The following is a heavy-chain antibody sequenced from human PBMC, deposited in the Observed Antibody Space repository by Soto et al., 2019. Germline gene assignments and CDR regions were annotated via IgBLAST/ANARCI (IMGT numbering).Heavy chain of an antibody. J-gene: IGHJ4*01. V-gene: IGHV6-1*01. D-gene: IGHD1-26*01. CDR3: ARGEQYSGRIFDY. CDR1: GDIVSSNSAG. CDR2: TYYRSKWYY. Sequence: PSQNLSLTCAITGDIVSSNSAGWSWVRQSPSRGLEWLGRTYYRSKWYYEYAVSVRGRITINPDTSKKQYSLQLNSVTPEDTAVYFCARGEQYSGRIFDYWGKGTLVTVSS.